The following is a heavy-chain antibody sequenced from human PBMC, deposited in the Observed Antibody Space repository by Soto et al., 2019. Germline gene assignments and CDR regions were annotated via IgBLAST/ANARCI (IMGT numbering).Heavy chain of an antibody. CDR3: ARDQGVAAAGITWFDP. D-gene: IGHD6-13*01. CDR2: IHSSGST. CDR1: GASMNSYH. J-gene: IGHJ5*02. Sequence: LSLTCTVSGASMNSYHWSWIRQPAGKGLEWIGHIHSSGSTNYNPSLKSRVTRSVDTSKNQFSLRLMSLTAADTAVYYCARDQGVAAAGITWFDPWGQGSLVTVSS. V-gene: IGHV4-4*07.